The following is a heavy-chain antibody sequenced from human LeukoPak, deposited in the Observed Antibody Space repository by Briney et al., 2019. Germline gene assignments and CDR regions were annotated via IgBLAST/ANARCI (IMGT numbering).Heavy chain of an antibody. Sequence: GGSLRLSCAASGFTFSSYAMHWIRQAPGKGLGWVAVISYDGSNKYYADSVKGRFTISRDNSKNTLYLQMNSLRAEDTAVYYCARDAFGEGDYWGQGTPVTVSS. V-gene: IGHV3-30*04. CDR1: GFTFSSYA. J-gene: IGHJ4*02. CDR2: ISYDGSNK. CDR3: ARDAFGEGDY. D-gene: IGHD3-10*01.